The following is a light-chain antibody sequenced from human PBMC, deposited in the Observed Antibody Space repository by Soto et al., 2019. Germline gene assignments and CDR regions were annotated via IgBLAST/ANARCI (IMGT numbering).Light chain of an antibody. Sequence: DIQMTQSPSSLSASVGDRVTITCRASQGISFYLAWFQQKPGKAPKSLIYGASTLQSGVPLKFSGSGSGTEFTLTISSLQPEDFATYYCQQYRSYPLTFGGGTKVEIK. CDR3: QQYRSYPLT. CDR2: GAS. CDR1: QGISFY. V-gene: IGKV1-16*02. J-gene: IGKJ4*01.